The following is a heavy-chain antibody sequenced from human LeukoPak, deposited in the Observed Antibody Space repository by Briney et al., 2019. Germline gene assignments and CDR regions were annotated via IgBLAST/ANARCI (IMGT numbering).Heavy chain of an antibody. CDR2: IYYSGST. CDR3: AREGRFWSGYGLDY. D-gene: IGHD3-3*01. Sequence: SETLSLTCTVSGGSISSGDYYWSWIRQPPGKGLEWIGYIYYSGSTYYNPSLKSRVTISVDTSKNQFSLKLSSVTAADMAVYYCAREGRFWSGYGLDYWGQGTLVTVSS. CDR1: GGSISSGDYY. J-gene: IGHJ4*02. V-gene: IGHV4-30-4*08.